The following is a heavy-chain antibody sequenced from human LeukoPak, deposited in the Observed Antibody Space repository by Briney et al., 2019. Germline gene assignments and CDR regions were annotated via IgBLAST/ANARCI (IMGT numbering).Heavy chain of an antibody. J-gene: IGHJ4*02. CDR3: ARIDSGWNFDY. Sequence: GGSLRLSSAASGFTFSSYEMNWVRQAPGKGLEWLSYIGSSDNTIYYADSVKGRFTISRDNAKNSLYLQMNSLRAEDTAVYYCARIDSGWNFDYWGQGTLVAVSS. CDR1: GFTFSSYE. D-gene: IGHD6-19*01. CDR2: IGSSDNTI. V-gene: IGHV3-48*03.